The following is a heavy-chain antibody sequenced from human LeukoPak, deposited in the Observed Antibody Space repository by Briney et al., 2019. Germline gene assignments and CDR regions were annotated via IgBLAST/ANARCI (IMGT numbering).Heavy chain of an antibody. CDR3: VREWFYDIMTGYRRSGFDH. D-gene: IGHD3-9*01. J-gene: IGHJ4*02. V-gene: IGHV3-7*01. CDR1: GFTLSNF. CDR2: IKEDGSEK. Sequence: GGSLRLSCAASGFTLSNFMSWVRQAPGKGLEWVANIKEDGSEKYYVNSVKGRFTISRDNAKNSLYLQMESLRAEDTAVYYCVREWFYDIMTGYRRSGFDHWGQGTLVTVSS.